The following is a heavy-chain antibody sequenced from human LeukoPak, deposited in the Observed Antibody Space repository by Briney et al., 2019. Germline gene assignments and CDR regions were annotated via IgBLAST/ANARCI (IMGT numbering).Heavy chain of an antibody. CDR3: ARGMVVAAALSFGMDV. D-gene: IGHD6-13*01. V-gene: IGHV3-7*01. J-gene: IGHJ6*02. Sequence: GGSLRLSCAASGFTFSSYWMSWVRQPPGKGLEWVANIKQDGSEKYYVDSVKGRFTISRDNAKNSLYLQMNSLRAEDTAVYYCARGMVVAAALSFGMDVWGQGTTVTVSS. CDR2: IKQDGSEK. CDR1: GFTFSSYW.